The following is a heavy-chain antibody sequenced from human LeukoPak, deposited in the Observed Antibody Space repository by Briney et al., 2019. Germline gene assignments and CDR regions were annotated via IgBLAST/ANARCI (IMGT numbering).Heavy chain of an antibody. J-gene: IGHJ4*02. Sequence: PGGSLRLSCAASGFTFKSDWLNWVRQGPGKRLEWVANIKRDGSEKYYVDSVKGRFTISRDNAKNSLYLQMNSLRAEDTAVYYCARGRAGGTKTFDYWGQGTLVSVSS. CDR3: ARGRAGGTKTFDY. D-gene: IGHD6-13*01. CDR1: GFTFKSDW. CDR2: IKRDGSEK. V-gene: IGHV3-7*01.